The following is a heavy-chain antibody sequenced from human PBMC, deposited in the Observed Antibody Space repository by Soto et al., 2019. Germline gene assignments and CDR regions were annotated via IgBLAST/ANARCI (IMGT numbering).Heavy chain of an antibody. CDR1: GFTFSSYW. Sequence: GGSLRLSCAASGFTFSSYWMSWVRQAPGKGLEWVANIKQDGSEKYYVDSVKGRFTISRDNAKNSLYLQMNSLRAEDTAVYYCARVFTIFGVVITSHFDYWGQGTLVTV. J-gene: IGHJ4*02. CDR2: IKQDGSEK. V-gene: IGHV3-7*01. D-gene: IGHD3-3*01. CDR3: ARVFTIFGVVITSHFDY.